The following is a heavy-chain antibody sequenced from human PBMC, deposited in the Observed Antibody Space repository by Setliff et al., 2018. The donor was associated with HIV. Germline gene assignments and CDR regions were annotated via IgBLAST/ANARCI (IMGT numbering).Heavy chain of an antibody. CDR1: GFTFTGAW. CDR2: IKSKRDGETI. V-gene: IGHV3-15*01. J-gene: IGHJ6*03. CDR3: TSDLDTAMPQIDYYYYMDV. D-gene: IGHD5-18*01. Sequence: GGSLRLSCAASGFTFTGAWMHWVRQAPGKGLEWVARIKSKRDGETIDYAAPVKGRFTISRDDSKNTLYLQMNSLNTEDTAVYYCTSDLDTAMPQIDYYYYMDVWGKGTTVTVSS.